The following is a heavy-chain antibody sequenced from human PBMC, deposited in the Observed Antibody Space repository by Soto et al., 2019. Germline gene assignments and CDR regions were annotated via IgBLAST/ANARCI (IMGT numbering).Heavy chain of an antibody. D-gene: IGHD3-10*01. Sequence: GGSLRLSCADSGFSFSSYSMSWVRQTPGKGLEWVAAITATGDETYYADSVTGRFTISRDNSKKTHYLQMTSLRAEDTAMYYCATMDGYFEYWGQGTPVTVSS. CDR1: GFSFSSYS. J-gene: IGHJ4*02. V-gene: IGHV3-23*01. CDR3: ATMDGYFEY. CDR2: ITATGDET.